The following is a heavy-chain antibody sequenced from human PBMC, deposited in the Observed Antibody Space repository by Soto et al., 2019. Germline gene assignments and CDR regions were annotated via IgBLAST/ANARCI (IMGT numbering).Heavy chain of an antibody. Sequence: GASVKVSCKAPGDTFTSYYLNWVRQAPGQGLEWMGVINHHGGSTKYAQKFQGRITMTRDTSRSTVYMELSSLRSDDTAIYYCARSSGGNFGIIIEGSNWFDTWGQGTLVTVSS. CDR3: ARSSGGNFGIIIEGSNWFDT. J-gene: IGHJ5*02. V-gene: IGHV1-46*01. D-gene: IGHD3-3*01. CDR2: INHHGGST. CDR1: GDTFTSYY.